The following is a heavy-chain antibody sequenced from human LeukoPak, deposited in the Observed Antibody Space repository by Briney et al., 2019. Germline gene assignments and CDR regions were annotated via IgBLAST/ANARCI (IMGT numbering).Heavy chain of an antibody. D-gene: IGHD6-25*01. CDR2: INHSGST. CDR1: GGSFSGYY. V-gene: IGHV4-34*01. Sequence: PSETLSLTCAVYGGSFSGYYWSWIRQPPGKGLEWIGEINHSGSTNYNPSLKSRVTISVDTSKNQFSLKLSSVTAADTAVYYCARGRRGYVHPYYFDYWGQGTLVTVSS. J-gene: IGHJ4*02. CDR3: ARGRRGYVHPYYFDY.